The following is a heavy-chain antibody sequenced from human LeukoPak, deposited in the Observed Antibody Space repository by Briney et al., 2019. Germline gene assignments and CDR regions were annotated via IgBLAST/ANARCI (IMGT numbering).Heavy chain of an antibody. CDR3: ARFGYSSGWSFDY. CDR2: IKKDGSEK. CDR1: GFTFSSYW. J-gene: IGHJ4*02. D-gene: IGHD6-19*01. V-gene: IGHV3-7*01. Sequence: GGSLRLSCAVSGFTFSSYWMSWVRQAPGKGLEWVANIKKDGSEKYYVDSVKGRFTISRDNAKNSLYLQMNSLRAKDTAVYYCARFGYSSGWSFDYWGQGTLVTVSS.